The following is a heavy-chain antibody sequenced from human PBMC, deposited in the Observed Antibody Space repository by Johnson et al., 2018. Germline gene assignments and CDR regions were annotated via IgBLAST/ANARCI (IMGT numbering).Heavy chain of an antibody. CDR2: ISWNRGSI. V-gene: IGHV3-9*01. Sequence: EVQLLESGGGLVQPGRSLRLSCAASGFTFDDYAMHWVRQAPGKGLEWVSGISWNRGSIGYADSVKGRFTISRDNAKNSLYLQMNSLRAEDTALDYCAKDEAGVLDAFDIWGQGTMVTVSS. CDR1: GFTFDDYA. J-gene: IGHJ3*02. D-gene: IGHD2-8*02. CDR3: AKDEAGVLDAFDI.